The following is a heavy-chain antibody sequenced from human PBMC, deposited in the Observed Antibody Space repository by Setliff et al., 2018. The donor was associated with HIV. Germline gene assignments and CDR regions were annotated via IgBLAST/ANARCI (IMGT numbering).Heavy chain of an antibody. J-gene: IGHJ5*02. CDR2: IYYSGST. V-gene: IGHV4-30-4*08. Sequence: PSETLSLTCTVSGDFFSSDYYWSWIRQPPGKGLEWIGYIYYSGSTHYSPSLKSRVTISADPSKNQFSLKLSSVTAADTAVYCCARSTYYYGSGKGSGWFDPWGQGTLVTGSS. D-gene: IGHD3-10*01. CDR3: ARSTYYYGSGKGSGWFDP. CDR1: GDFFSSDYY.